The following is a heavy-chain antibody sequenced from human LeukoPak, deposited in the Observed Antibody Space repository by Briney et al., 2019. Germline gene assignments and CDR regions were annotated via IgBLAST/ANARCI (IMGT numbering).Heavy chain of an antibody. CDR2: IYTSGST. V-gene: IGHV4-4*07. Sequence: PSETLSLTCTVSGGSISSYYWSWIRQPAREGLEWIGRIYTSGSTNYNPSLKSRVTMSVDTSKNQFSLKLSSVTAADTAVYYCARTRRDGYNDYYYYYMDVWGKGTTVTVSS. J-gene: IGHJ6*03. CDR3: ARTRRDGYNDYYYYYMDV. CDR1: GGSISSYY. D-gene: IGHD5-24*01.